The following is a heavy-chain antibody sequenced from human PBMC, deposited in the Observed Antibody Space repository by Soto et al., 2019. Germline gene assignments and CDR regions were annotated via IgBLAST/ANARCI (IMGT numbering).Heavy chain of an antibody. Sequence: EVQLVESGGGLVQPGGSLRPSCAASGFTFSASWMTWVRQAPGEGLEWVANINPDASEKYYVNSVEGRFSISRDNAKNLLYLQVDSLRAGDTAVYHCARIRGGGASDMWGQGTMVTVSS. CDR2: INPDASEK. V-gene: IGHV3-7*01. CDR3: ARIRGGGASDM. J-gene: IGHJ3*02. D-gene: IGHD3-10*01. CDR1: GFTFSASW.